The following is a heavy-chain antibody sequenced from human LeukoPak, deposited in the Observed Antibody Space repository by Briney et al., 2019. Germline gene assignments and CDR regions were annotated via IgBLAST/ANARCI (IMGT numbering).Heavy chain of an antibody. Sequence: GGSLRLSCKTSGFSFGDYAVSWVRQAPGKGLEWVSFIRTKYYGGAAEYAASVKGRFTVSRDDSKSIAYLQITSLKTEDTAVYYCTRTPGDAFHPGGYYFDYWGRGTLVTVSS. CDR2: IRTKYYGGAA. V-gene: IGHV3-49*04. J-gene: IGHJ4*02. CDR1: GFSFGDYA. D-gene: IGHD5-24*01. CDR3: TRTPGDAFHPGGYYFDY.